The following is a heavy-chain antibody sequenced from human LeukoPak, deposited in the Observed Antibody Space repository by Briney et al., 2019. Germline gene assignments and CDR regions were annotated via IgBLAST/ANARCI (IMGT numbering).Heavy chain of an antibody. J-gene: IGHJ4*02. Sequence: PSETLSLTCAVSGGSILSTNWWSWVRQPPGKGLEWIGEVHLNGATNYNPSVEGRVTMSIDKSKNHLSLELISVTAADTSMYCTRESGAFSPFGFWGQGTLVTVSS. CDR3: RESGAFSPFGF. CDR1: GGSILSTNW. D-gene: IGHD1-26*01. V-gene: IGHV4-4*02. CDR2: VHLNGAT.